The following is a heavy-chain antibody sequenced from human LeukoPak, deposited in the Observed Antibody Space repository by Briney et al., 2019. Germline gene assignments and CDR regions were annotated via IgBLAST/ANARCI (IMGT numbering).Heavy chain of an antibody. Sequence: SVKVSCKASGFTFTSSAMQWVRQARGQRLEWIGWIVVGSGNTNYAQKFRERVTIIRDMSTSTAYMELSSLRSEDTAVYYCAAVGVTYYYDSSGPGGFDYWGQGTLVTVSS. J-gene: IGHJ4*02. D-gene: IGHD3-22*01. CDR1: GFTFTSSA. V-gene: IGHV1-58*02. CDR3: AAVGVTYYYDSSGPGGFDY. CDR2: IVVGSGNT.